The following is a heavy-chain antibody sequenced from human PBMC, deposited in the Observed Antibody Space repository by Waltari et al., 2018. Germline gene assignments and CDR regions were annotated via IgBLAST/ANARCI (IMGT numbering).Heavy chain of an antibody. J-gene: IGHJ6*03. CDR3: ARDIRPGIAAAGKYYYYMDV. Sequence: QVQLQESGPGLVKPSETLSLTCTVSGGSISSYSWSWIRQPAGKGLEWIGRIYTSGSTTYNPSHKSRVIVSVDTSKNQFSLKLTSVTAADTAVYYCARDIRPGIAAAGKYYYYMDVWGKGTTVTISS. CDR2: IYTSGST. V-gene: IGHV4-4*07. D-gene: IGHD6-13*01. CDR1: GGSISSYS.